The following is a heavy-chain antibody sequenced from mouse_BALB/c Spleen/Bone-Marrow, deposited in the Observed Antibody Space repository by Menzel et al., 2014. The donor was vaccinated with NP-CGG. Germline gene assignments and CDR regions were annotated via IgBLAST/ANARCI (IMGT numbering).Heavy chain of an antibody. Sequence: EVKLVESGPELVKPGASVKISCKASGYSFTGYYMHWVKQSHGNSLDWIGYIYPYNGVSSYNQKFKGKATLTVDKSSSTDYMKLRTLTADAAEDSDSESRWGYFDVWGAGTTVTVSS. D-gene: IGHD1-1*02. J-gene: IGHJ1*01. V-gene: IGHV1-31*01. CDR3: ESRWGYFDV. CDR1: GYSFTGYY. CDR2: IYPYNGVS.